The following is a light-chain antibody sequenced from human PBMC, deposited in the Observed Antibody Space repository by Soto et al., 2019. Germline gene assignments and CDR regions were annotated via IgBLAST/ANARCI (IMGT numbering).Light chain of an antibody. J-gene: IGKJ1*01. CDR1: QSVSSD. CDR3: QQYGSSWWA. CDR2: DAS. Sequence: IVFTQSPATLALSPGERATLSCRARQSVSSDLAWYQKKPGQAPRLLIYDASNRATGIPDRFSGSGSGTDFTLTISSLEPEDSAVYHCQQYGSSWWAFGHGTK. V-gene: IGKV3-11*01.